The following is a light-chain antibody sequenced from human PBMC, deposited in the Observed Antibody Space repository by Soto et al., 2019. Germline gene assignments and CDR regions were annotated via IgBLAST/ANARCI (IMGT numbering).Light chain of an antibody. Sequence: EIVLTQSPGTLSLSPGERATLSCRASQSVSSYLAWYQQKPGQAPRLLIYGASSRATGIPDRFSGSGSGTDFTLTISRVEPEDFAVYYCQQYCSSPRTFGQGTKVEIK. CDR2: GAS. CDR1: QSVSSY. V-gene: IGKV3-20*01. CDR3: QQYCSSPRT. J-gene: IGKJ1*01.